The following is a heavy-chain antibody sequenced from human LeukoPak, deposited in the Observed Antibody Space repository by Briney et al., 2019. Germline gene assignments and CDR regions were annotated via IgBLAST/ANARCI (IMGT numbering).Heavy chain of an antibody. CDR3: ARDYFAVANNGDAFDV. J-gene: IGHJ3*01. Sequence: SETLSLTCAVYGGSFSGYYWSWIRQPPGKGLEWIGEINHSGSTNYNPSLKSRVTISVDTSKNQFSLKLSSVTAADTAVYYCARDYFAVANNGDAFDVWGQGTMVTVSS. CDR1: GGSFSGYY. D-gene: IGHD6-19*01. CDR2: INHSGST. V-gene: IGHV4-34*01.